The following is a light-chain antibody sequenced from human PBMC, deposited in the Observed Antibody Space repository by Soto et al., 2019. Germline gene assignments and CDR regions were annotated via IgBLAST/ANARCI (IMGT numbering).Light chain of an antibody. J-gene: IGKJ1*01. CDR1: QSISSW. CDR2: DAS. V-gene: IGKV1-5*01. Sequence: DIQITQSPSTLSASVGDRVTITCRASQSISSWLAWYQQKPGKAPKLLIYDASSLESGVPSRFSGSGSGTEFTLTINSLQPDDIATYFCQQYNDYSTFGQGTKVDIK. CDR3: QQYNDYST.